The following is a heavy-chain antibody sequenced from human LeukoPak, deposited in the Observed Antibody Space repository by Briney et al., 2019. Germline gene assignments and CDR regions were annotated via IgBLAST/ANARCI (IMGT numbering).Heavy chain of an antibody. CDR3: ARKVAGRNAAFDI. CDR1: GYTFTSYD. CDR2: MNPNSGNT. D-gene: IGHD6-19*01. Sequence: ASVKVSCKAFGYTFTSYDINWVRQATGQGLEWMGWMNPNSGNTGYAQKFQGRVTMTRNTSISTAYMELSSLRSEDTALYYCARKVAGRNAAFDIWGQGTMVTVSS. J-gene: IGHJ3*02. V-gene: IGHV1-8*01.